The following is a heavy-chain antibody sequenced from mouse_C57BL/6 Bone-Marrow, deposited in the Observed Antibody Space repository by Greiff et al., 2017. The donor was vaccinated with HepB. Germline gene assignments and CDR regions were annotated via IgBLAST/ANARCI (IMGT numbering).Heavy chain of an antibody. Sequence: VKLQESGPGLVAPSQSLSITCTVSGFSLTSYGVDWVRQSPGKGLEWLGVIWGVGSTNYNSALKSRLSISKDNSKSQVFLKMNSLQTDDTAMYYCASWGYGSSSAWFAFWGQGTLVNVSA. D-gene: IGHD1-1*01. CDR2: IWGVGST. V-gene: IGHV2-6*01. CDR1: GFSLTSYG. J-gene: IGHJ3*01. CDR3: ASWGYGSSSAWFAF.